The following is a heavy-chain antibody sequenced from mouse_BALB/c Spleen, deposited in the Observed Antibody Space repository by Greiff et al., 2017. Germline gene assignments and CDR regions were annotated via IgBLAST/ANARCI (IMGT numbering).Heavy chain of an antibody. V-gene: IGHV5-17*02. CDR2: ISSGSSTI. J-gene: IGHJ3*01. D-gene: IGHD2-1*01. CDR3: ARSGYGNYWFAY. CDR1: GFTFSSFG. Sequence: EVNVVESGGGLVQPGGSRKLSCAASGFTFSSFGMHWVRQAPEKGLEWVAYISSGSSTIYYADTVKGRFTISRDNPKNTLFLQMTSLRSEDTAMYYCARSGYGNYWFAYWGQGTLVTVSA.